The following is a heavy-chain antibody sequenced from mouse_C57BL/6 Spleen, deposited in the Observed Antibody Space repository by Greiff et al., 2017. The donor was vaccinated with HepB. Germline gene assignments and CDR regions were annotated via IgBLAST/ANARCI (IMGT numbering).Heavy chain of an antibody. CDR2: IHPNSGST. D-gene: IGHD1-1*01. J-gene: IGHJ1*03. Sequence: VQLQQSGAELVKPGASVKLSCKASGYTFTSYWMHWVKQRPGQGLEWIGMIHPNSGSTNYNEKFKSKATLTVDKSSSTAYMQLSSLTSEDSAVYYCARDYYGSSEGYFDVWGTGTTVTVSS. V-gene: IGHV1-64*01. CDR3: ARDYYGSSEGYFDV. CDR1: GYTFTSYW.